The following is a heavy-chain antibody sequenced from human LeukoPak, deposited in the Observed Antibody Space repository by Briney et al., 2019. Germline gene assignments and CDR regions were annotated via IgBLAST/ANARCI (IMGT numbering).Heavy chain of an antibody. CDR2: ITPVIDST. CDR3: ARVNLRGSQYNWFDP. V-gene: IGHV1-69*04. Sequence: SVKVSCKASGGTFSSYAISWVRQAPGQGLEWMGRITPVIDSTKYAQKFQGRVTITADKSTSTVYMELSSLRSEDTAVYYCARVNLRGSQYNWFDPWGQGTLVTVSS. J-gene: IGHJ5*02. CDR1: GGTFSSYA. D-gene: IGHD1-26*01.